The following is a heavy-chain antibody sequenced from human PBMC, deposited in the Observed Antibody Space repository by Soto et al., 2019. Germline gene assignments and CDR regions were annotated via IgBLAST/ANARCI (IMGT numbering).Heavy chain of an antibody. CDR2: IKSKTDGGTT. J-gene: IGHJ4*02. CDR1: GFTFSNAW. Sequence: EVQLVESGGGLVKPGGSVRLSCAASGFTFSNAWMNWVLQAPGKGLEWVGRIKSKTDGGTTDYAAPGKGRFNISRDDSKNTLYHQMKSLKTEDTALYYCTTRDGITIFGVGGYYFDYWAQGTLVTVSS. D-gene: IGHD3-3*01. V-gene: IGHV3-15*07. CDR3: TTRDGITIFGVGGYYFDY.